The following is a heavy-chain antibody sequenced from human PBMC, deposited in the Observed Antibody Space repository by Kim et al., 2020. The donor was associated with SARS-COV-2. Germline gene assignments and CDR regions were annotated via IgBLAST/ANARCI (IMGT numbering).Heavy chain of an antibody. Sequence: SETLSLTCTVSGGSISSSSYYWGWIRQPPGKGLEWIGSIYYSGSTYYNPSLKSRVTISVDTSKNQFSLKLSSVTAADTAVYYCARTVRQLERPLNWFDPWGQGTLVTVSS. CDR3: ARTVRQLERPLNWFDP. J-gene: IGHJ5*02. CDR2: IYYSGST. D-gene: IGHD1-1*01. V-gene: IGHV4-39*01. CDR1: GGSISSSSYY.